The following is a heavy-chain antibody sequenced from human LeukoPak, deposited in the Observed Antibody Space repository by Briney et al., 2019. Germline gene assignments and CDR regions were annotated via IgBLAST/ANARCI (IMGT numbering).Heavy chain of an antibody. Sequence: GGSLRLSCAASGFSFGSYAMIWVRQAPGKGLEWVSIISGGGDSTYYADSVKGRFTISRDNSENTVVLQMNSLRAEDTAIYYCAKAAFYCSGGACYLEHWGQGTLVTVSS. V-gene: IGHV3-23*01. CDR2: ISGGGDST. D-gene: IGHD2-15*01. J-gene: IGHJ4*02. CDR3: AKAAFYCSGGACYLEH. CDR1: GFSFGSYA.